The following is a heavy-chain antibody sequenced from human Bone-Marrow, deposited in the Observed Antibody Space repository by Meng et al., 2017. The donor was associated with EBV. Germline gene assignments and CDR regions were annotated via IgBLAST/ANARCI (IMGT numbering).Heavy chain of an antibody. CDR2: IYWDDDQ. V-gene: IGHV2-5*02. Sequence: PCKESAPPPGTPTQPRTLTCNFSGFSLSVGGGSVGWIRHPPGKALEWLANIYWDDDQRYSPSLNSRLSITKDTSKNQVVLTMTNMDPVDTATYFCVHKKESTAFYFDYWGHGTLVTVSS. CDR3: VHKKESTAFYFDY. CDR1: GFSLSVGGGS. J-gene: IGHJ4*01.